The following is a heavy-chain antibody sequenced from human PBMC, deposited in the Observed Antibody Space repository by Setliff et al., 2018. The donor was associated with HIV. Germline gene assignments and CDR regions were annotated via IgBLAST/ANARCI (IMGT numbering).Heavy chain of an antibody. V-gene: IGHV3-21*01. CDR1: GLTFSSYT. CDR2: ISSSSSYI. J-gene: IGHJ6*02. Sequence: PGGSLRLSCAASGLTFSSYTMNWVRQAPGKGLEWVSSISSSSSYIYYADSVKGRFTISRDNAKNSLYLQMNSLRAEDTAVYYCARDVCSGAYCYAYYYYGMDVWGQGTMVTVS. CDR3: ARDVCSGAYCYAYYYYGMDV. D-gene: IGHD2-15*01.